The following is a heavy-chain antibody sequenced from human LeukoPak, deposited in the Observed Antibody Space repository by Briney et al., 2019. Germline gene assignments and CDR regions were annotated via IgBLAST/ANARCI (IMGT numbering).Heavy chain of an antibody. Sequence: PGGSLRLSCAASGLTFNNYALTWIRQAPGKGLEWFSSISGRGGNTYYADSVKGRFTISRDDSKNTLFLQMNSLRAEDTAVYYCATGYSDSLRSPLDSWGQGTLVTVSS. V-gene: IGHV3-23*01. J-gene: IGHJ5*01. CDR2: ISGRGGNT. D-gene: IGHD3-22*01. CDR1: GLTFNNYA. CDR3: ATGYSDSLRSPLDS.